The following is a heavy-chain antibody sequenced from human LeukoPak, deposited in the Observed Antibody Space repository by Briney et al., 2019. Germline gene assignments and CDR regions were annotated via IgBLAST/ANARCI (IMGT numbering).Heavy chain of an antibody. J-gene: IGHJ6*02. CDR2: IYYSGST. CDR1: GASISSYY. CDR3: ASVKRGYDILARYYGYYYYCGMDV. D-gene: IGHD3-9*01. Sequence: SETLSLTCTVSGASISSYYRSWIRQPPGKGLEWIGYIYYSGSTNYNPSLKSRVTISVDASKIQFSLKLSSVTAADTAVYYCASVKRGYDILARYYGYYYYCGMDVWGQGTTGIVSS. V-gene: IGHV4-59*01.